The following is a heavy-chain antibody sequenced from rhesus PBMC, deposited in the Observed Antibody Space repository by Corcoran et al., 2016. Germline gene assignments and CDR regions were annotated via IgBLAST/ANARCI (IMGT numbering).Heavy chain of an antibody. CDR3: ATVYSSWSSFDY. V-gene: IGHV1-111*02. CDR2: VDPEDGEA. CDR1: GYTFTAYY. D-gene: IGHD6-13*01. Sequence: EVQLVQSGAEVKKPGASVKISCKASGYTFTAYYLHWVRPSPGKGLEWMGRVDPEDGEAIHAQKFQDRVTITADTSTDTAYMELSSLRSEDTAVYYCATVYSSWSSFDYWGQGVLVTVSS. J-gene: IGHJ4*01.